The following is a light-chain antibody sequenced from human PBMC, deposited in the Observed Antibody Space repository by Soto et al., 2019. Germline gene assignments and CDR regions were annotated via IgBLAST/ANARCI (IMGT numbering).Light chain of an antibody. CDR3: QQYYSTLYT. CDR1: QSVLYSSNNKNY. Sequence: DIVMTQSPDSLAVSLGERATINCKSSQSVLYSSNNKNYLSWYQQIPGQPPKLFIYWASTRESGVPDRFSGSGSGTDCTLSISRLQAEEFAVYYCQQYYSTLYTFGQGTKVEIK. J-gene: IGKJ1*01. V-gene: IGKV4-1*01. CDR2: WAS.